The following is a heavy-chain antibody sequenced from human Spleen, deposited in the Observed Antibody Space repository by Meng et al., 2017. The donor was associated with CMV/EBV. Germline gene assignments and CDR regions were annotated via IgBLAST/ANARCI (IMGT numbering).Heavy chain of an antibody. Sequence: SETLSLTCTVTGDSVDSHRYIWTWIRQPPGKGLEWIGYIYHTGSTSYNPSLRSRVAMSVDTSKNQFSLKLTSVTAADTAVYYCARDGGWFDPWGRGTLVTVSS. V-gene: IGHV4-61*01. CDR1: GDSVDSHRYI. D-gene: IGHD3-16*01. CDR3: ARDGGWFDP. J-gene: IGHJ5*02. CDR2: IYHTGST.